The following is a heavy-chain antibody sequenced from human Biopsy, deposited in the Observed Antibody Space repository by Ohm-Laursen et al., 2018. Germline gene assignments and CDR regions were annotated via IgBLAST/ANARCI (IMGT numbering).Heavy chain of an antibody. CDR1: GYTFTGQY. V-gene: IGHV1-2*02. CDR3: AKGQDLRGGAEYFQH. Sequence: GASVKVSCKPSGYTFTGQYLHWVRQVPGQGLEWMGWINPHSGTTKFAQDFQGRVTMTRDTPITTAYMELRRLRSDDTAVYYCAKGQDLRGGAEYFQHWGQGALVTVSS. J-gene: IGHJ1*01. D-gene: IGHD2-15*01. CDR2: INPHSGTT.